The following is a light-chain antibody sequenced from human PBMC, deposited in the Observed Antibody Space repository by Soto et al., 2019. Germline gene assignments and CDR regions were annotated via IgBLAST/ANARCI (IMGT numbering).Light chain of an antibody. Sequence: DIQMTQSPSTLSASVGDRVTITCRASQSISSWLAWYQQKPGKAPKLLIYKAYSLESGVPSRFSGSGSGTEFTLTISSLQPDDFATYDCQQYNSYSPYTFGQGTKLEIK. CDR1: QSISSW. CDR3: QQYNSYSPYT. CDR2: KAY. J-gene: IGKJ2*01. V-gene: IGKV1-5*03.